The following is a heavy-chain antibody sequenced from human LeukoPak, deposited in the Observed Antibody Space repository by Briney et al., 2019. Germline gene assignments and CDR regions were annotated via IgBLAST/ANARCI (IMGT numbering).Heavy chain of an antibody. Sequence: KPSETLSLTCTVSGGSISSYYWSWIRQPPGKGLEWIGYIYYSGSTNYNPSLKSRVTISVDTPKNQFSLKLSSVTAADTAVYYCAGQESIAVFDYWGQGTLVTVSS. D-gene: IGHD6-6*01. CDR3: AGQESIAVFDY. CDR2: IYYSGST. J-gene: IGHJ4*02. V-gene: IGHV4-59*08. CDR1: GGSISSYY.